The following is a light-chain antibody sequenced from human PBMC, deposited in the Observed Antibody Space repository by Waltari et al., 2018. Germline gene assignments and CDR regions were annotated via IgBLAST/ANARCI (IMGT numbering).Light chain of an antibody. V-gene: IGKV3-11*01. CDR2: DAS. CDR1: QILSNF. Sequence: IVLTQSPATLSLSPGERATLSCRASQILSNFFTWYQHIPGQAPRLLIYDASNRATGIPARFSGSGSGTDFNLTISSLQAEDFATYYCQQVNSFPATFGGGTTVEIK. J-gene: IGKJ4*01. CDR3: QQVNSFPAT.